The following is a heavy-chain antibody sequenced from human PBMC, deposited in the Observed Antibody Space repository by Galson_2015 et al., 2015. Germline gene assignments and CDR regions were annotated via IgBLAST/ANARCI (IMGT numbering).Heavy chain of an antibody. Sequence: SVKVSCKASGYTFTSYDINWVRQAPGQGLEWMGIINPSGGSTSYAQKFQGRVTMTRDTSTSTVYMELSSLRSEDTAVYYCATRNVDIVATTPARYYYYYGMDVWGQGTTVTVSS. CDR2: INPSGGST. V-gene: IGHV1-46*01. J-gene: IGHJ6*02. D-gene: IGHD5-12*01. CDR3: ATRNVDIVATTPARYYYYYGMDV. CDR1: GYTFTSYD.